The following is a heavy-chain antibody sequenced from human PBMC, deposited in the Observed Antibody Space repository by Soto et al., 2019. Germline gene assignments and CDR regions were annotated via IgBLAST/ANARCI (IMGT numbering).Heavy chain of an antibody. CDR2: IYHSGST. Sequence: TLSLTCAVSGGSISSGGYSWSRIRQPPGKGLEWIGYIYHSGSTYYNPSLKSRVTISVDRSKNQFSLKLSSVTAADTAVYYCARSGGITMVRGVRGYYYYGMDVWGQGTTVTVSS. CDR1: GGSISSGGYS. D-gene: IGHD3-10*01. CDR3: ARSGGITMVRGVRGYYYYGMDV. J-gene: IGHJ6*02. V-gene: IGHV4-30-2*01.